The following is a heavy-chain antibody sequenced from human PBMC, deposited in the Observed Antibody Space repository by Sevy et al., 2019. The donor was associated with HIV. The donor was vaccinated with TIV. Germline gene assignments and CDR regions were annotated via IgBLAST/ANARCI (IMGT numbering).Heavy chain of an antibody. D-gene: IGHD3-3*01. Sequence: GGSLRLSCAASGFSFSAYWMHWVRQVPGKGLVWVARISLDGSHIDYADSVKGRFTISRDNAKNTLSLQMNSLRGEDTAVYYCAKHPDYDFWSDIGSSFDYWGQGTLVTVSS. CDR2: ISLDGSHI. CDR3: AKHPDYDFWSDIGSSFDY. CDR1: GFSFSAYW. J-gene: IGHJ4*02. V-gene: IGHV3-74*01.